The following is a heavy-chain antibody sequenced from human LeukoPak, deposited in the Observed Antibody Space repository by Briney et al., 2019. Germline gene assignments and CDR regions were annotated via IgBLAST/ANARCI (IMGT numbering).Heavy chain of an antibody. D-gene: IGHD3-22*01. CDR1: GGSISSGSYY. CDR3: AREKRPRSYYDSSGYYDY. CDR2: IYTSGST. J-gene: IGHJ4*02. Sequence: TSQTLSLTCTVSGGSISSGSYYWSWIRQPAGKGLEWIGRIYTSGSTNYNPSLKSRVTIPVDTAKNQFSLKLSSVTAADTAVYYCAREKRPRSYYDSSGYYDYWGQGTLVTVSS. V-gene: IGHV4-61*02.